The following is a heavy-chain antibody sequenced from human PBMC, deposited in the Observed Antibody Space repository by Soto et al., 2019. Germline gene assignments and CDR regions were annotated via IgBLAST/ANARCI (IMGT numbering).Heavy chain of an antibody. D-gene: IGHD2-2*02. CDR1: GGTFSNYA. J-gene: IGHJ6*02. Sequence: QVQLVQSEAEVRKPGSSVKVSCKASGGTFSNYAISWVRQAPGQGLEWMGGIIPIFATPYYAQKFQGRVTVTADKSTSTAYMELSSLTSEDTAVYYCASRAVAPAPIGYFHYHMDVWGQGTTVTVSS. V-gene: IGHV1-69*06. CDR3: ASRAVAPAPIGYFHYHMDV. CDR2: IIPIFATP.